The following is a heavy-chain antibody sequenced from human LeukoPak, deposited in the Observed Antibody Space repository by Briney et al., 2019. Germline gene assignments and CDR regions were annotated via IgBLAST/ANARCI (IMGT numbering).Heavy chain of an antibody. CDR3: ATDYDFWSGRRFDY. D-gene: IGHD3-3*01. V-gene: IGHV1-24*01. Sequence: ASVKVSCKVSGYTLTELSMHWVRQAPGKGLEWMGGFDPEDGETIYAQKFQGRVTMTEDTSTDTAYVELSSLRSEDTAVYYCATDYDFWSGRRFDYWGQGTLVTVSS. CDR1: GYTLTELS. CDR2: FDPEDGET. J-gene: IGHJ4*02.